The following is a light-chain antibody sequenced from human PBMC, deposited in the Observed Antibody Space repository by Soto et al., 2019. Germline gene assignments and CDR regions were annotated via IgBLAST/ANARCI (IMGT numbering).Light chain of an antibody. CDR2: DVS. J-gene: IGLJ2*01. Sequence: QFALTQAASESGSPGQSITISCTGTSSDVGGYNYVSWYQQHPGKAPKLMIYDVSNRPSGVSNRFSGSKSGNTASLTISGLQAEDEADYYCSSYTSSSTLVVFGGGTKLTVL. CDR3: SSYTSSSTLVV. V-gene: IGLV2-14*01. CDR1: SSDVGGYNY.